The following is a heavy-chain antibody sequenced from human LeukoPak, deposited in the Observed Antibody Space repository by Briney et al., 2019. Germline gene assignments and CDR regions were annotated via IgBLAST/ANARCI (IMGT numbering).Heavy chain of an antibody. V-gene: IGHV3-23*01. CDR1: GFTFSSYA. J-gene: IGHJ4*02. Sequence: PGGSLRLSCAASGFTFSSYAMSWVRQAPGQGLEWVSAISGSGGSTYYAGSVKGRFTISRDNSKNTLYLQMNSLRAEDTAVYYCANQYCGSNCYSGFDYWGQGTLVTVSS. D-gene: IGHD2-21*02. CDR2: ISGSGGST. CDR3: ANQYCGSNCYSGFDY.